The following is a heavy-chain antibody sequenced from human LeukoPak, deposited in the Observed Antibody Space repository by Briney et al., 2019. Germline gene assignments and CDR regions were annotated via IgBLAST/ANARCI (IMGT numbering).Heavy chain of an antibody. J-gene: IGHJ5*02. D-gene: IGHD6-19*01. Sequence: GGSLRLSCAASGFTFSSYAMSRVRQAPGKGLEWVANINPDGSVKYYVDSVEGRFTISRDNAKNSLYLQMNSLRVEDTAVYFCARGDSGDWSFDPWDQGTLVTVSS. V-gene: IGHV3-7*01. CDR1: GFTFSSYA. CDR2: INPDGSVK. CDR3: ARGDSGDWSFDP.